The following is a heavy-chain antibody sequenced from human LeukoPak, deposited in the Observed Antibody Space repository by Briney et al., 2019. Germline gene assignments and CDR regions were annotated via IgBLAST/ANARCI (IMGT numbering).Heavy chain of an antibody. J-gene: IGHJ4*02. V-gene: IGHV3-53*01. CDR2: IYSGGST. CDR1: GFTVSSNY. D-gene: IGHD1-26*01. CDR3: ARNVGY. Sequence: PGGSLRLSCAVSGFTVSSNYMSWVRQAPGKGLEWVSVIYSGGSTYYAGSVKGRFTISRDNSKNTVYLQMNSLRDEDTAVYYCARNVGYWGQGTLVTVSS.